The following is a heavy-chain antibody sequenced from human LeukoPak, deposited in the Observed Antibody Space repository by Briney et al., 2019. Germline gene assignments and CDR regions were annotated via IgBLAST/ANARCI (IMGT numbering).Heavy chain of an antibody. CDR2: MNPNSGNT. J-gene: IGHJ6*03. Sequence: ASVKVSCKASGYTFTSYDINWVRQATGQGLEWMGWMNPNSGNTGYAQKFQGRVTMTRNTSISTAYMELSSLRSEDTAVYYCARGRGGGGSGSYSSPTYYYYYYMDVWGKGTTVTVSS. D-gene: IGHD3-10*01. V-gene: IGHV1-8*01. CDR3: ARGRGGGGSGSYSSPTYYYYYYMDV. CDR1: GYTFTSYD.